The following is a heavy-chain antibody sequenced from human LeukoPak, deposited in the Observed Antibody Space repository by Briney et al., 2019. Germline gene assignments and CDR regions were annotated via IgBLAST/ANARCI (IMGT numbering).Heavy chain of an antibody. Sequence: GESLKISCEGSGYTFTNFWIGWVRQMPGKGLEWMGIVSPSDSDTRYSPSFQGQVTISADKSISTAYLQWSSLKASDTAMYYCARRCSSTSCWDAFDIWGQGTMVTVSS. CDR3: ARRCSSTSCWDAFDI. J-gene: IGHJ3*02. CDR2: VSPSDSDT. CDR1: GYTFTNFW. D-gene: IGHD2-2*01. V-gene: IGHV5-51*01.